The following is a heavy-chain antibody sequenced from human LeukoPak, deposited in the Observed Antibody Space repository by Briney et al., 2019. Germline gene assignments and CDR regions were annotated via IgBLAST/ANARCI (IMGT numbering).Heavy chain of an antibody. CDR3: ARELPIRAEAGAGAY. J-gene: IGHJ4*02. Sequence: PWETLTLTCTVSGGSFRNSDYYWGWIRQPPGKGLEWIGTMYYNGATQYNPSLKSRVTMSLDTSKNQFSLTLNSVTAADTAVYYCARELPIRAEAGAGAYWGQGTLVTVSS. D-gene: IGHD6-19*01. CDR1: GGSFRNSDYY. CDR2: MYYNGAT. V-gene: IGHV4-39*01.